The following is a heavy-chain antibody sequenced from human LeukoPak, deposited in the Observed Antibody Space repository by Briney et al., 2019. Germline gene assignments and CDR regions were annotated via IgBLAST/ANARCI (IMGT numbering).Heavy chain of an antibody. CDR1: GFSFSTYW. Sequence: PGGSLRLSCGASGFSFSTYWMSWVRQAPGKGLEWVANIRQDGSEKYYVGSVKGRFTISRDIAKKSLYLQMNSLRAEDTAVYYCARLSAMVRGPEDIYYFEYWGQGTLVTVSS. CDR3: ARLSAMVRGPEDIYYFEY. CDR2: IRQDGSEK. J-gene: IGHJ4*02. D-gene: IGHD3-10*01. V-gene: IGHV3-7*01.